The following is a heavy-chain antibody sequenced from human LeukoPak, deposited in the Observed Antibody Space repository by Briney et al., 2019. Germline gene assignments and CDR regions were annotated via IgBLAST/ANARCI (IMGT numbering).Heavy chain of an antibody. Sequence: GGSLRLSCAASGFIFSDYYMSWIRQAPGKGLEWVSYISSSGSTICYADSVKGRFTISRDNAKNSLYLQMKSLRAEDTAVYYCARDEFPGIAAAGLDPWGQGTLVTVSS. CDR2: ISSSGSTI. D-gene: IGHD6-13*01. CDR3: ARDEFPGIAAAGLDP. J-gene: IGHJ5*02. V-gene: IGHV3-11*01. CDR1: GFIFSDYY.